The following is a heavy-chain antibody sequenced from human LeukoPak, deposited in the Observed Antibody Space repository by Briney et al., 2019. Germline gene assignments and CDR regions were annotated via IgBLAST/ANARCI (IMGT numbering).Heavy chain of an antibody. CDR3: ASGSLVRGVMDFDH. CDR2: INQSGRA. J-gene: IGHJ4*02. D-gene: IGHD3-10*01. V-gene: IGHV4-34*01. Sequence: SETLSLTRAVYGGSSSGYYWIWFRQPPGKGLEWIGEINQSGRAYYNPSLKSRVTISIETSENQFFLKMNSVTAADTAVYYCASGSLVRGVMDFDHWGQGTLVTVSS. CDR1: GGSSSGYY.